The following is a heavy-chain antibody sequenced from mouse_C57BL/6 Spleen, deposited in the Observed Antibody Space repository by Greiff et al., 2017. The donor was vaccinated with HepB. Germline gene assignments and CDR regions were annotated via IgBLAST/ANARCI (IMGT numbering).Heavy chain of an antibody. D-gene: IGHD2-4*01. CDR2: IYPGDGDT. J-gene: IGHJ1*03. V-gene: IGHV1-82*01. CDR3: AREKDYDGYFDV. Sequence: VKLMESGPELVKPGASVKISCKASGYAFSSSWMNWVKQRPGKGLEWIGRIYPGDGDTNYNGKFKGKATLTADKSSSTAYMQLSSLTSEDSAVYFCAREKDYDGYFDVWGTGTTVTVSS. CDR1: GYAFSSSW.